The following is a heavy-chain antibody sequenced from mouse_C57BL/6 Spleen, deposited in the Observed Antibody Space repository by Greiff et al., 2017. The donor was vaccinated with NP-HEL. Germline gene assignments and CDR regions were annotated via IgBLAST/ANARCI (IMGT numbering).Heavy chain of an antibody. V-gene: IGHV1-72*01. CDR2: IDPNSGGT. D-gene: IGHD1-1*01. J-gene: IGHJ4*01. Sequence: QVQLQQPGAELVKPGASVKLSCKASGYTFTSYWMHWVKQRPGRGLEWIGRIDPNSGGTKYNEKFKSKATLTVDKPSSTAYMQLSSLTSEDSAVYYCARSDWGTTPQEDYYAMDYWGQGTSVTVSS. CDR1: GYTFTSYW. CDR3: ARSDWGTTPQEDYYAMDY.